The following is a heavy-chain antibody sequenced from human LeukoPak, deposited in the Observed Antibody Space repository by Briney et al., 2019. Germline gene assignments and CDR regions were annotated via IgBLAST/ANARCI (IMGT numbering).Heavy chain of an antibody. CDR3: ASITMTPDY. CDR2: ISTSSSTI. D-gene: IGHD3-22*01. J-gene: IGHJ4*02. V-gene: IGHV3-48*01. CDR1: GFTFSSYS. Sequence: GGSLRLSCAASGFTFSSYSMSWVRQAPGKGLEWVSYISTSSSTIYYADSVKGRFTISRDNAENSLYLQMNSLRAEDTAVYYCASITMTPDYWGQGTLVTVSS.